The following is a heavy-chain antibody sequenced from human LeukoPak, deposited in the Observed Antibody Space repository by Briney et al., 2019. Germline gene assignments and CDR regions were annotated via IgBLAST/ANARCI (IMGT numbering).Heavy chain of an antibody. CDR2: MNPNSGNT. CDR1: GYTFTSYD. D-gene: IGHD2-2*02. Sequence: ASVKVSCKASGYTFTSYDINWVRQATGQGLEWMGLMNPNSGNTGDAQKFHGRATMNRNTPRSTAYMELRRLRSDGTAGCYLARRTLGYCSSTSCYKYNWFDPWGQGTLVTVSS. CDR3: ARRTLGYCSSTSCYKYNWFDP. V-gene: IGHV1-8*01. J-gene: IGHJ5*02.